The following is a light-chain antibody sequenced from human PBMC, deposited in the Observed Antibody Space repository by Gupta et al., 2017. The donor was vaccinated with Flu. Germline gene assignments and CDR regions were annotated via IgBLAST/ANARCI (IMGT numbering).Light chain of an antibody. Sequence: DIQMTQSPSSLSASVGDRVTITCRASQSISSYLNWFQQKPGKAPNLLIYGASSLHAGVPSRFSGSASGRDFTLTISSLQPEDFATYFFQQSYTTPYTFGQGTNLELK. CDR2: GAS. J-gene: IGKJ2*01. V-gene: IGKV1-39*01. CDR1: QSISSY. CDR3: QQSYTTPYT.